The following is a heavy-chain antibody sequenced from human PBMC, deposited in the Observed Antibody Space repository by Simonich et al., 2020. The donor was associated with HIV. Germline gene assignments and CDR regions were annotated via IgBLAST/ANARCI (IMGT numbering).Heavy chain of an antibody. J-gene: IGHJ5*02. D-gene: IGHD3-3*01. V-gene: IGHV1-2*06. CDR3: ARDPNSSGYYTGGWFDP. Sequence: QEQLVQSGAEVTKPGASVKVSCEASGYTFTGYYIHWVRQAPGQGLEWLGRINPKSCGTNYAQKFQGRVTMTRETSISTAYMELSRLRSDDTAVYYCARDPNSSGYYTGGWFDPWGQGTLVTVFS. CDR2: INPKSCGT. CDR1: GYTFTGYY.